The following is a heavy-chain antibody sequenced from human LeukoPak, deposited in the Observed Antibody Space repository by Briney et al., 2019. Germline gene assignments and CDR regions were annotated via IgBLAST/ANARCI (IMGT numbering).Heavy chain of an antibody. CDR3: ARDATIFGVVIYIDY. D-gene: IGHD3-3*01. CDR1: GYTFTIYY. V-gene: IGHV1-46*01. CDR2: INPSGGST. Sequence: ASVKVSCKASGYTFTIYYMHWVRQAPGQGLELMGIINPSGGSTSDAQKFQGRVTMTRDTSTSTVYMELSSLRSEDTAVYYCARDATIFGVVIYIDYWGQGTLVTVSS. J-gene: IGHJ4*02.